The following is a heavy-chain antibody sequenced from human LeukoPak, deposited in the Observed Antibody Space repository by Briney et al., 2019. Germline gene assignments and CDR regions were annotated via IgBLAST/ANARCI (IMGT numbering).Heavy chain of an antibody. Sequence: GGSLRLSCSASGFTFSSYAMHWVRQAPGKGLEYVSAISNNGGNTYYADSVKGRFTISRDSSKNTLYLQMSSLRPEDTAVYYCVKANGIYGGYGSRWGQGTLVTVSS. D-gene: IGHD5-12*01. J-gene: IGHJ4*02. V-gene: IGHV3-64D*09. CDR2: ISNNGGNT. CDR3: VKANGIYGGYGSR. CDR1: GFTFSSYA.